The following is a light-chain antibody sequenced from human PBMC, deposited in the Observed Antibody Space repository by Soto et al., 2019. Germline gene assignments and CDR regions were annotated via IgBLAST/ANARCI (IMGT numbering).Light chain of an antibody. CDR1: QSVSSNY. J-gene: IGKJ1*01. Sequence: ETVLTQSPGTLSLSPGERATLSCRASQSVSSNYLAWYQHKPGQAPGLLIYGASNRATGIPDRFSGSGSGTDFTLTISRLEPEDFAVYYCQQYVTSPPSWTFGQGTKVEVK. CDR2: GAS. V-gene: IGKV3-20*01. CDR3: QQYVTSPPSWT.